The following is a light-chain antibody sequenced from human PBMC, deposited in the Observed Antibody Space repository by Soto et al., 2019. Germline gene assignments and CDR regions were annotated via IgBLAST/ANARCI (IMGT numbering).Light chain of an antibody. J-gene: IGLJ1*01. CDR1: SSDVGGYNY. CDR2: DVS. V-gene: IGLV2-14*01. CDR3: SSYTSSSTLFYV. Sequence: QSALTQPASVSGSPGQWITISCTGTSSDVGGYNYVSWYQQHPGKAPKLLIYDVSDRPSGVSDRFSGSKSGITASLTISGLQAEDEADYYCSSYTSSSTLFYVFGAGTKVTVL.